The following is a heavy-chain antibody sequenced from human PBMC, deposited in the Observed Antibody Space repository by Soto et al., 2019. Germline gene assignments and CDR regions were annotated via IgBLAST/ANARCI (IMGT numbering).Heavy chain of an antibody. V-gene: IGHV4-39*01. J-gene: IGHJ4*02. CDR3: ERQGGTGIVDC. CDR1: GGSISSGDHH. D-gene: IGHD1-1*01. Sequence: SETLSLTCTVSGGSISSGDHHWGWIRQPPGKGLEWIGSFHHSGSTNYNTSLKSRVTISVDTSKNQFPLKLSSVTAADTAVYYCERQGGTGIVDCWGQGTLVTVSS. CDR2: FHHSGST.